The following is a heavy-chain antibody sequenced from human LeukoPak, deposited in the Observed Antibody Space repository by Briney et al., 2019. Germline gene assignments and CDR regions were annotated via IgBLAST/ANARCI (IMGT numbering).Heavy chain of an antibody. Sequence: PSETLSLACSVSGGSVTSYYWSWIRQPPGKGLEWIGFFHHTGGTNYNPYVKSRVTISGDTPKNQVSLKMTSVTAADTAVYYCATNRPVGGAYWGSFDMWGHGTLVTVSS. CDR3: ATNRPVGGAYWGSFDM. J-gene: IGHJ3*02. CDR1: GGSVTSYY. D-gene: IGHD2-8*02. V-gene: IGHV4-59*02. CDR2: FHHTGGT.